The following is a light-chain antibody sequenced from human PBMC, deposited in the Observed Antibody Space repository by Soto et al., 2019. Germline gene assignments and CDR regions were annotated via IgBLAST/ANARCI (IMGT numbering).Light chain of an antibody. V-gene: IGKV3-11*01. CDR1: QSISNS. J-gene: IGKJ2*02. CDR2: EAS. Sequence: EVVLTQSPATLSLSPGERATLSCRASQSISNSLACYQQKPGQAPRLLIYEASNRATGIPARFSGTGSGTDFTLTTSSLEPEDFAGYYCQQRYNWPPCTVGQGTKLEIK. CDR3: QQRYNWPPCT.